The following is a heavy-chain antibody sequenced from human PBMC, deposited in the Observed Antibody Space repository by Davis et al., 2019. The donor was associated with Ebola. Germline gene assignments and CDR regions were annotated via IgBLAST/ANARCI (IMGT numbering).Heavy chain of an antibody. D-gene: IGHD2-8*02. V-gene: IGHV1-8*02. CDR2: MNPNSGNT. Sequence: ASVKVSCKASGYTFTGFYIHWARQAPGQGLEWMGWMNPNSGNTGYAQKFQGRVTMTRNTSISTAYMELSSLRSEDTAVYYCASRVEEYCTGGVCYTDYWGQGTLVTVSS. CDR1: GYTFTGFY. CDR3: ASRVEEYCTGGVCYTDY. J-gene: IGHJ4*02.